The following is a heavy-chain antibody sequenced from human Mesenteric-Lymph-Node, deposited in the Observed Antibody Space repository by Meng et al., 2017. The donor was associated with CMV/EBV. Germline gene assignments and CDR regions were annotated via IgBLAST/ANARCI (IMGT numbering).Heavy chain of an antibody. CDR1: GGTFSSYA. CDR3: ARVPEGSGSEPDDFDY. Sequence: SGGTFSSYAISWVRQAPGQGLEWMGGIIPIFGTANYAQKFQGRVTITADKSTSTAYMELSSLRSEDTAVYYCARVPEGSGSEPDDFDYWGQGTLVTVSS. V-gene: IGHV1-69*06. J-gene: IGHJ4*02. D-gene: IGHD3-10*01. CDR2: IIPIFGTA.